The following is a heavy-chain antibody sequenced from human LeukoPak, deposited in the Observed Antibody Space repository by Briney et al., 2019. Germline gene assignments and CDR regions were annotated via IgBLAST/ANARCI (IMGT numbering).Heavy chain of an antibody. V-gene: IGHV1-2*02. CDR2: INPNSGGT. Sequence: ASVTVSFKASGYTFTVYYMHWVRQAPGQGRGWMGWINPNSGGTNYAQRFQGRVTMTRDTSISTAYMELSRLRSDDTAVYYYARDYTIFGVVPEYYFDYWGQGTLVTVSS. D-gene: IGHD3-3*01. CDR1: GYTFTVYY. CDR3: ARDYTIFGVVPEYYFDY. J-gene: IGHJ4*02.